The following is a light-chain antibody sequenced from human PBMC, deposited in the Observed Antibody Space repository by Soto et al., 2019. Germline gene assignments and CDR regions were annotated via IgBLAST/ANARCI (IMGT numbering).Light chain of an antibody. CDR3: QEGTYWPA. CDR1: QSVSGS. CDR2: DGS. J-gene: IGKJ4*01. V-gene: IGKV3-11*01. Sequence: EIVLTQSPAILSLSPGEKATLSCRASQSVSGSLGWYQQKPGQAPRLIIYDGSVRATGIPARFSGSGSGTDFTLTISSLEPEDFAVYYCQEGTYWPAFGGGTKVEIK.